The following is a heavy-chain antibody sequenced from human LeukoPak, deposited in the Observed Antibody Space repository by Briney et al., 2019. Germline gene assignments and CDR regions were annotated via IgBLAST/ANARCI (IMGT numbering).Heavy chain of an antibody. CDR1: GVSITRGGYY. CDR2: VYTSGST. D-gene: IGHD3-10*01. CDR3: ARASGIEDY. Sequence: SETLSLTCTVSGVSITRGGYYWMWIRQPAGKGLEWIGHVYTSGSTKYNPSLKTPVSIDTSKNHFSLKVDSVTAADTAVYYCARASGIEDYWGKGTLVIVSS. V-gene: IGHV4-61*09. J-gene: IGHJ4*02.